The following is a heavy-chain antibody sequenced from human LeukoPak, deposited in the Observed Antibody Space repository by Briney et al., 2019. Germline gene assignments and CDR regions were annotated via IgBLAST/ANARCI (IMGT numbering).Heavy chain of an antibody. J-gene: IGHJ4*02. CDR2: ISLAGQT. CDR1: GGSISGTNW. CDR3: SRESGPFCPFGY. D-gene: IGHD1-26*01. Sequence: PSETLSLTCGVFGGSISGTNWWSWVRQPPGQGLEWIGEISLAGQTNYNPSLNGRVTMSLDKSSNQLSLHLTSVTAADTATYYCSRESGPFCPFGYWGQGTLVTVSS. V-gene: IGHV4/OR15-8*02.